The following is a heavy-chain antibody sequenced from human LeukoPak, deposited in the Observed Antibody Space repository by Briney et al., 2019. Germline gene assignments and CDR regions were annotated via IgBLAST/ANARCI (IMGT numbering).Heavy chain of an antibody. V-gene: IGHV3-23*01. Sequence: RGALRVSCAASGFTFTSYVMSWVRQAPGKGVEWVSPIYGSGGSTYNAHSLRGGYTISRDNSKNTLYLEMNSMRGEDTVVYYGAKDPQRWLGQGFDPWGQGTLVTVSS. CDR1: GFTFTSYV. J-gene: IGHJ5*02. CDR3: AKDPQRWLGQGFDP. D-gene: IGHD6-19*01. CDR2: IYGSGGST.